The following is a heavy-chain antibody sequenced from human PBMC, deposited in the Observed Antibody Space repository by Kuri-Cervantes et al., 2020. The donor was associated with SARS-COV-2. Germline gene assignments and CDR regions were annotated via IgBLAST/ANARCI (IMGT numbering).Heavy chain of an antibody. CDR3: ARDERRYYDNSGHGAFDI. D-gene: IGHD3-22*01. Sequence: SETLSLTCTVSGGSVSSGSYYWSWIRQPPGKGLEWIGYIYYSGSTNYNPSLKSRVTISVDTSKNQFSLKLSSVTAADTAVYYCARDERRYYDNSGHGAFDIWGQGTMVTVSS. CDR1: GGSVSSGSYY. V-gene: IGHV4-61*01. CDR2: IYYSGST. J-gene: IGHJ3*02.